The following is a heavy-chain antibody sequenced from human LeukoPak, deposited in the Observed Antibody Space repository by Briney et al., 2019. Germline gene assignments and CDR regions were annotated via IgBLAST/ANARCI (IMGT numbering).Heavy chain of an antibody. Sequence: PGGSLRLSCLASTLTFSDYAMSWVRQAPGKGLEWVSAISGGSSGIYYADSVKGRFTISRDNSKNTLYLQMNSLTAEDTAVYYCAKGGSGQPIPCWGQGTLVTVSS. CDR3: AKGGSGQPIPC. D-gene: IGHD6-19*01. CDR2: ISGGSSGI. V-gene: IGHV3-23*01. J-gene: IGHJ4*02. CDR1: TLTFSDYA.